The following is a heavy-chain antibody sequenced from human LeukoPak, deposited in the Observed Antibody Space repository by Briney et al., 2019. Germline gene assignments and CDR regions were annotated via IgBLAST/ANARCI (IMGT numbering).Heavy chain of an antibody. Sequence: GSLRLSCAASGFTFSSYAMSWVRQAPGKGLEWIGYIYYSGSTNYNPSPKSRVTISVDTSKTQFSLKLTSVTAADTAMYYCARHITVSYDAFDLWGRGTMVTVSS. CDR3: ARHITVSYDAFDL. J-gene: IGHJ3*01. V-gene: IGHV4-59*08. D-gene: IGHD6-19*01. CDR2: IYYSGST. CDR1: GFTFSSYA.